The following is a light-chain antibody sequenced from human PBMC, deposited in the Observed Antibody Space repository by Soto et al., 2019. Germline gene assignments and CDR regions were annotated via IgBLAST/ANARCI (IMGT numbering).Light chain of an antibody. CDR1: QSISSW. Sequence: DIQMTQSPYTLSASVGDRVTITCRASQSISSWFAWYQQKPGKAPKLLIYTASSLESGVPSRFSGSGSGTEFTLTISSLQPDDFATYYCQQYNSYSRTFGQGTKLEIK. J-gene: IGKJ2*01. V-gene: IGKV1-5*03. CDR3: QQYNSYSRT. CDR2: TAS.